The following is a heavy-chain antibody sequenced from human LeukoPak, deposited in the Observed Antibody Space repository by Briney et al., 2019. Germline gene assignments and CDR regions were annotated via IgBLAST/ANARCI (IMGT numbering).Heavy chain of an antibody. D-gene: IGHD3-10*01. CDR1: GYTFTSYG. Sequence: GASVKVSCKASGYTFTSYGISWVRQAPRQGLEWMGWISAYNGNTNYAQKLQGRVTMTTDTSTSTAYLELRSLRSDDTAGYCCARDRGEVYFDYWGQGTLVTVSS. J-gene: IGHJ4*02. V-gene: IGHV1-18*01. CDR2: ISAYNGNT. CDR3: ARDRGEVYFDY.